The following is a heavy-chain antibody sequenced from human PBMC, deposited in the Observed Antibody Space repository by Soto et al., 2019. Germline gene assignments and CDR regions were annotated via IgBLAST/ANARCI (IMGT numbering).Heavy chain of an antibody. CDR2: IYYNGNT. CDR1: GGSVSSSSYY. CDR3: ARRKGALRILYHYGMDV. D-gene: IGHD4-17*01. J-gene: IGHJ6*02. Sequence: KPSETLSLTCTVSGGSVSSSSYYWSWIRQPPGKGPEWIGYIYYNGNTNYNPSLKSRVTISVDTSKNQFSLKLTSVTAADTAVYYCARRKGALRILYHYGMDVWGQGTTVTVSS. V-gene: IGHV4-61*01.